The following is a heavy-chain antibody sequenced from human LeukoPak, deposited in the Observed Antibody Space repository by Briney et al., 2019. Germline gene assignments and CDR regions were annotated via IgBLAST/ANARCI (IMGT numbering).Heavy chain of an antibody. CDR1: GYTFSSHA. J-gene: IGHJ4*02. CDR3: ARDTSKIFGVVKNDY. V-gene: IGHV1-18*01. D-gene: IGHD3-3*01. Sequence: ASVKVSCKASGYTFSSHAITWVRQAPGQGLQWMGWISYYNGKTNYAKKLHGRVTMTTDTSTSTAYMELKSLRSDDTAVYYCARDTSKIFGVVKNDYWGQGTLVTVSS. CDR2: ISYYNGKT.